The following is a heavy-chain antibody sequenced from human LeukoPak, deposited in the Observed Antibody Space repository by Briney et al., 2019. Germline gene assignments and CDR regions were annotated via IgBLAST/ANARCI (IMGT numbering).Heavy chain of an antibody. V-gene: IGHV1-2*02. CDR1: GYTFTGYY. Sequence: ASVRLSCTASGYTFTGYYMHWVRQAPGQGLEWMAWINPNSGGTNYAQKFQGRVTMTRDTSISTAYMEMSRLRSDDTSVYYCARGSSSWMYYFDYWGQGTLVTVSS. J-gene: IGHJ4*02. CDR2: INPNSGGT. D-gene: IGHD6-13*01. CDR3: ARGSSSWMYYFDY.